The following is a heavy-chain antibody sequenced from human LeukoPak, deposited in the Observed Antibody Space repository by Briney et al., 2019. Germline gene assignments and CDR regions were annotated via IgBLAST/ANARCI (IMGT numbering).Heavy chain of an antibody. CDR2: ISGSGGST. CDR1: GFIFSSYA. CDR3: AIVGDYYGSGSQPNY. D-gene: IGHD3-10*01. V-gene: IGHV3-23*01. J-gene: IGHJ4*02. Sequence: GGSLRLSCAASGFIFSSYAMSWVRQAPGKGLEWVSAISGSGGSTYYADSVKGRFTISRDNSKNTLYLQMNSLRAEDTAVYYCAIVGDYYGSGSQPNYWGQGTLVTVSS.